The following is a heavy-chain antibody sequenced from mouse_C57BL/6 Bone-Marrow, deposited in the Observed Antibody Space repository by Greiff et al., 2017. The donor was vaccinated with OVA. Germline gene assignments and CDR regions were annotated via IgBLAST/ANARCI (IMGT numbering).Heavy chain of an antibody. CDR3: ARNLHYYGSSPCPY. Sequence: QVQLKESGPGLVQPSQSLSITCTVSGFSLTSYGVHWVRQSPGKGLEWLGVIWSGGSTDYNAAFISRLSISKDNSKSQVFFKMNSLQADDTAIYYCARNLHYYGSSPCPYWGQGTLVTVSA. CDR1: GFSLTSYG. J-gene: IGHJ3*01. V-gene: IGHV2-2*01. D-gene: IGHD1-1*01. CDR2: IWSGGST.